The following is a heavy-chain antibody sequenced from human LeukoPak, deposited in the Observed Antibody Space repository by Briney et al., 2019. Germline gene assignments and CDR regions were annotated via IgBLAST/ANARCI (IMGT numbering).Heavy chain of an antibody. J-gene: IGHJ4*02. CDR2: ISGSGGST. D-gene: IGHD3-10*01. CDR3: ARGVNYYGSGSPPI. Sequence: GGSLRLSCAASGFTFSSYAMSWVRQAPGKGLEWVSAISGSGGSTYYADSVKGRSTISRDNSKNTLYLQMNSLRAEDTAVYYCARGVNYYGSGSPPIWGQGTLVTVSS. V-gene: IGHV3-23*01. CDR1: GFTFSSYA.